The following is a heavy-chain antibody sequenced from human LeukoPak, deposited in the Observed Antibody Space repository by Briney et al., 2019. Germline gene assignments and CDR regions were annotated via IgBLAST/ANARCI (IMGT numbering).Heavy chain of an antibody. J-gene: IGHJ4*02. CDR3: ARDNGMQAAPGTTASGY. CDR2: IVPILGTA. D-gene: IGHD6-13*01. Sequence: SVKVSCKASGGTFSTYAISWVRQAPGQGLEWVGRIVPILGTANYAQNFQGRVTITADRSTTTAYMELSSLRSEDTAVYYCARDNGMQAAPGTTASGYWGQGTLVTVSS. CDR1: GGTFSTYA. V-gene: IGHV1-69*04.